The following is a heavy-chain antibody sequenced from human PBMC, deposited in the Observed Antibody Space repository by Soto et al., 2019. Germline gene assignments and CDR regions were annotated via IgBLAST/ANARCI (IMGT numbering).Heavy chain of an antibody. CDR1: GYTFTNYG. CDR2: ISAYNGNT. CDR3: SRDYYDVWSGYHVPPPIDY. J-gene: IGHJ4*02. Sequence: ASVKVSCKASGYTFTNYGISWVRQAPGQGLEWMGWISAYNGNTNYAQKLQGRLTMTTDTSTSTAYMELRSLRSDDTAVYYCSRDYYDVWSGYHVPPPIDYWGQGTLVTVSS. V-gene: IGHV1-18*01. D-gene: IGHD3-3*01.